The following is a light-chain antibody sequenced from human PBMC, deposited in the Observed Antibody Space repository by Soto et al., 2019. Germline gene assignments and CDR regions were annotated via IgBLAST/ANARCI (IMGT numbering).Light chain of an antibody. CDR1: QSVSSN. CDR2: GAS. V-gene: IGKV3-15*01. Sequence: EILMTQSPATLSVSPGERATLSCRASQSVSSNFAWYQQKPGQAPRVLIYGASTRATGIPARFSGSGSGTEFTLTISSLQSEDFAVYYCQQYNNWPAITFGQGTRLEIK. J-gene: IGKJ5*01. CDR3: QQYNNWPAIT.